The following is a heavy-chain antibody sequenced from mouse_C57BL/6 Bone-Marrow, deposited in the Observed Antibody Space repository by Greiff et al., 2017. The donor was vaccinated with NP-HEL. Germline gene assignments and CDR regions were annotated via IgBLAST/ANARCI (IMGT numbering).Heavy chain of an antibody. V-gene: IGHV14-4*01. CDR3: TTGYGYDSYYFDY. CDR1: GFNIKDDY. CDR2: IDPENGDT. J-gene: IGHJ2*01. Sequence: DVQLQESGAELVRPGASVKLSCTASGFNIKDDYMHWVKQRPEQGLEWIGWIDPENGDTEYASKFQGKATITADTSSNTAYLQLSSLTSEDTAVYYCTTGYGYDSYYFDYWGQGTTLTVSS. D-gene: IGHD2-2*01.